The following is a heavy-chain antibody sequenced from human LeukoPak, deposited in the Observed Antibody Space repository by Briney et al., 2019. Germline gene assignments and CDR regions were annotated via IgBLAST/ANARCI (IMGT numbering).Heavy chain of an antibody. D-gene: IGHD1-1*01. J-gene: IGHJ6*03. CDR1: GFTFHNYG. Sequence: GGSLRLSCAASGFTFHNYGMSWVRQVPGKGLEWISAITSSSSYTFYADSVKGRFTISRDNAQNSLYLQMNSLRVEDTAIYYCARDPYNGAYSEGYYYYYMDVWGKGTTVTVSS. CDR2: ITSSSSYT. V-gene: IGHV3-21*01. CDR3: ARDPYNGAYSEGYYYYYMDV.